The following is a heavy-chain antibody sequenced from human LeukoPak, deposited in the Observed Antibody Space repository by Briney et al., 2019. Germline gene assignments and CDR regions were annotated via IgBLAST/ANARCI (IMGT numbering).Heavy chain of an antibody. J-gene: IGHJ4*02. CDR3: ARDGIAAVDFDY. CDR1: GFTFSTYW. V-gene: IGHV3-74*01. Sequence: PGGSLRLSCAASGFTFSTYWMHWVRQAPGKGLVWVSRVNGDGSSTNYADSVKGRFTISRDNAKNTLYLQMNSLRAEDTAVYYCARDGIAAVDFDYWGQGILVTDSP. D-gene: IGHD6-13*01. CDR2: VNGDGSST.